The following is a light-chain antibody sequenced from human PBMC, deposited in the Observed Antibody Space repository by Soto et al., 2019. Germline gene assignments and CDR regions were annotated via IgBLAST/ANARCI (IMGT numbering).Light chain of an antibody. Sequence: QSALTQPASVSGSPGQTITISCTGTSSDIGGYNAVSWYQHHPGKAPKLIIYEVTHRPSGVSDRFSASKSGNTASLTISGLQAEDEADYYCNSFRVSHLDVYGSGTTATVL. V-gene: IGLV2-14*01. CDR3: NSFRVSHLDV. J-gene: IGLJ1*01. CDR1: SSDIGGYNA. CDR2: EVT.